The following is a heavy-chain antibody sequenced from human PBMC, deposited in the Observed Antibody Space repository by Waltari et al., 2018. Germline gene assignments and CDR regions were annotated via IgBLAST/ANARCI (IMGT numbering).Heavy chain of an antibody. CDR3: TTSSYCGTTTCYQYYGMDV. V-gene: IGHV1-69*01. Sequence: QVRLVQSGAEVKKPGSSVKVSCKAFGGSFSSYSINWVRQAPGQGLEWMGGIIPVFGTANYAQKFQDRLAITADESMSTAYMELSSLRSEDTAAYYCTTSSYCGTTTCYQYYGMDVWGQGTTVTVSS. CDR2: IIPVFGTA. D-gene: IGHD2-2*01. CDR1: GGSFSSYS. J-gene: IGHJ6*02.